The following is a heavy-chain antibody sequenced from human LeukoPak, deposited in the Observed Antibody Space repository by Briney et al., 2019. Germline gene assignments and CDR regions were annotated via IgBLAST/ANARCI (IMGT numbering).Heavy chain of an antibody. D-gene: IGHD3-9*01. CDR1: GCTFTSYG. J-gene: IGHJ4*02. V-gene: IGHV1-18*01. CDR2: ISAYNGNT. Sequence: RASVKVSCKASGCTFTSYGISWVRQAPGQGLEWMGWISAYNGNTNYAQKLQGRVTMTTDTSTSTAYMELRSLRPDDTAVYYCALRYFDWLFHYWGQGTLVTVSS. CDR3: ALRYFDWLFHY.